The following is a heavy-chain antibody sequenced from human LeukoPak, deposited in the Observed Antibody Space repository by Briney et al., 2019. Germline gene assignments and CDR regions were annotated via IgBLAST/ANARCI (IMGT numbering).Heavy chain of an antibody. D-gene: IGHD5-18*01. CDR1: GFTFSSYA. CDR2: ISGSGGST. V-gene: IGHV3-23*01. J-gene: IGHJ5*02. Sequence: AGGSLRLSCAASGFTFSSYAMSWVRQAPGKGLEWVSAISGSGGSTYYADSVKGRFTISRDNSKNTLYLQMNSLRAGDTAVYYCAKARGLDTAMAWGQGTLVTVSS. CDR3: AKARGLDTAMA.